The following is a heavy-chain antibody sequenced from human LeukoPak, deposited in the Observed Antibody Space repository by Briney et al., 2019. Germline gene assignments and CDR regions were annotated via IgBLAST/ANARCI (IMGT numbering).Heavy chain of an antibody. J-gene: IGHJ4*02. Sequence: PSETLSLTCTVSGFSISSGYYWGWIRQPPGKGLEWIGSIYPGVNTYYNPSLKSRVIISADTSKNQFSLKLTSVTAADTAVYYCARSSAWSLRLDYWGQGTLVTVSS. CDR2: IYPGVNT. CDR1: GFSISSGYY. CDR3: ARSSAWSLRLDY. D-gene: IGHD6-19*01. V-gene: IGHV4-38-2*02.